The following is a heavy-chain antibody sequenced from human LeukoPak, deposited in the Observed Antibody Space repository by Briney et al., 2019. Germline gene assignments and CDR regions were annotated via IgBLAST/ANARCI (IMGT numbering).Heavy chain of an antibody. V-gene: IGHV3-21*01. Sequence: PGESLRLSCPLSGFTFSSYSMNWVRQAAGEGLEWVSSISRIGIYIYHANFVTGRLTISRESAKNSLYLQMNSLRAEDTAVYYCARVQLERHFDYWGQGTLVTISS. D-gene: IGHD1-1*01. CDR1: GFTFSSYS. CDR2: ISRIGIYI. CDR3: ARVQLERHFDY. J-gene: IGHJ4*02.